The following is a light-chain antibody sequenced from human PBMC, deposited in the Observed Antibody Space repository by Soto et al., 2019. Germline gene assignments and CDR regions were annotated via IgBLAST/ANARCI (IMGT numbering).Light chain of an antibody. Sequence: EIVLTQSPGTLSLSPGESATLSCRASQSVYSTYLAWYQQQPGHATMLIIAGSSSRAPAIPVRFSGSGAGTDFTLTISRLEPEDFAVYYCQQYGTTPPLTFGRGTRVEIK. CDR2: GSS. CDR1: QSVYSTY. V-gene: IGKV3-20*01. CDR3: QQYGTTPPLT. J-gene: IGKJ4*01.